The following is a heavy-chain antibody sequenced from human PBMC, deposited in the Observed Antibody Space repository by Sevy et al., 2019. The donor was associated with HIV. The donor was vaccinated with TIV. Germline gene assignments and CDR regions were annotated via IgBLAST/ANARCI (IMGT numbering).Heavy chain of an antibody. Sequence: SETLSLTCTVSGGSISSSSYYWGWIRQPPGKGLEWIGSIYYSGSSYYNPSLKSRVTISVDTSKNKFSLKLSSVTAEDTAVYYCATQNNKNYGDINNYFYYYGMDVWGQGTTVTVSS. D-gene: IGHD4-17*01. CDR1: GGSISSSSYY. CDR3: ATQNNKNYGDINNYFYYYGMDV. J-gene: IGHJ6*02. CDR2: IYYSGSS. V-gene: IGHV4-39*01.